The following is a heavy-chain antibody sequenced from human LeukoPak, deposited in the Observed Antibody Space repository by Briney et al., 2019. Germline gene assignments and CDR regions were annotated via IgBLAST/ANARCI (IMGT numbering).Heavy chain of an antibody. J-gene: IGHJ4*02. CDR1: GFTFSSYG. CDR3: AKAGAVVVVAAKFFDY. V-gene: IGHV3-30*02. Sequence: GGSLRLSCAASGFTFSSYGMHWVRQAPGKGLEWVAFIRYDGSNKYYADSVKGRFTISRDNSKNTLYLQMNSLRAEDTAVYYCAKAGAVVVVAAKFFDYWGQGTLVTVSS. D-gene: IGHD2-15*01. CDR2: IRYDGSNK.